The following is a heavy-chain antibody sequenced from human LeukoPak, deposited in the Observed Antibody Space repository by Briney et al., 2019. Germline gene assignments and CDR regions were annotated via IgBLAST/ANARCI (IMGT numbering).Heavy chain of an antibody. CDR3: ARSGMEQKYDY. Sequence: ASVKVSCKASGYTFTSYDINWVRQAPGQGLEWMGWMNPNSGNTGYAQEFQGRVTMTRNTSISTAYMELSSLRSEDTAVYYCARSGMEQKYDYWGQGTLVTVSS. CDR1: GYTFTSYD. J-gene: IGHJ4*02. V-gene: IGHV1-8*01. D-gene: IGHD1/OR15-1a*01. CDR2: MNPNSGNT.